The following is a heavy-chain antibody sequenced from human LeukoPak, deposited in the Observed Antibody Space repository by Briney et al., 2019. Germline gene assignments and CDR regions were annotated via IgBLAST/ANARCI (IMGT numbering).Heavy chain of an antibody. Sequence: GASVNVSCKASGGTFSSYAISWVRQAPGQGLEWMGGIIPIFGTANYAQKFQGRVTITTDESTSTAYMELSSLRSEDTAVYYCASNYGDYAPFDYWGQGTLVTVSS. CDR2: IIPIFGTA. D-gene: IGHD4-17*01. V-gene: IGHV1-69*05. CDR3: ASNYGDYAPFDY. CDR1: GGTFSSYA. J-gene: IGHJ4*02.